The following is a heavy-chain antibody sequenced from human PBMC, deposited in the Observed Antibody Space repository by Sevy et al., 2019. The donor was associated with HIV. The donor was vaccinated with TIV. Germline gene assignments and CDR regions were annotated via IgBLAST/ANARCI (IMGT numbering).Heavy chain of an antibody. Sequence: ASVKVSCKASGYTFTSYGISWVRQAPGQGLEWMGWISAYNGNTNYAQKLLGRVTMTTDTSTSTAYMELRSLRSDDTAVYYCARDLPRTPGIAVAGTGTWGQGTLVTVSS. CDR3: ARDLPRTPGIAVAGTGT. D-gene: IGHD6-19*01. J-gene: IGHJ5*02. CDR1: GYTFTSYG. V-gene: IGHV1-18*01. CDR2: ISAYNGNT.